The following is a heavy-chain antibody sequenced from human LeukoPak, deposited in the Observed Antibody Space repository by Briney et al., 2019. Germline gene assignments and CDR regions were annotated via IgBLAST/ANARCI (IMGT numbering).Heavy chain of an antibody. CDR2: ISWNSGNI. CDR3: AKDPFGYSNYYFDY. J-gene: IGHJ4*02. V-gene: IGHV3-9*01. CDR1: GFTFDDYA. D-gene: IGHD4-4*01. Sequence: GGSLRLSCAASGFTFDDYAMHWVRQAPGKGLEWVSGISWNSGNIDYADSVKGRFTISRDNAKNSLYLQMNSLRAEDTALYYCAKDPFGYSNYYFDYWGQGTLVTVSS.